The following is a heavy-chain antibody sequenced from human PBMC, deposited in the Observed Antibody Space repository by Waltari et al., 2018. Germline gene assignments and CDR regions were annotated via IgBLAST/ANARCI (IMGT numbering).Heavy chain of an antibody. J-gene: IGHJ6*02. Sequence: QVQLVQSGAEVKKPGSSVKVSCKASGGTFSSYAISWVRQAPGPGLGWMGGIIHIFGTANYAQKFEGRVTSTADESTSTAYMELSSLRSEDTAVYYCAREYCSGGSCYPYYYYGMDVWGQGTTVTVSS. D-gene: IGHD2-15*01. CDR1: GGTFSSYA. CDR3: AREYCSGGSCYPYYYYGMDV. CDR2: IIHIFGTA. V-gene: IGHV1-69*01.